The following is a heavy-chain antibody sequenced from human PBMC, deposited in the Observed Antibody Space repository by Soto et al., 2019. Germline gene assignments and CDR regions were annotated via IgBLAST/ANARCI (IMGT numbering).Heavy chain of an antibody. J-gene: IGHJ4*02. Sequence: PSETLSLTCTVSGGYISNGDYYWSWIRQHPGKGLEWIGYIFYNGNAYYTPSLKSRITISVDTSENQFSLKLTSVTAADTAVYYCASLRGSGTNYFFDYWGQGTLVTVSS. CDR2: IFYNGNA. D-gene: IGHD3-10*01. CDR3: ASLRGSGTNYFFDY. V-gene: IGHV4-31*03. CDR1: GGYISNGDYY.